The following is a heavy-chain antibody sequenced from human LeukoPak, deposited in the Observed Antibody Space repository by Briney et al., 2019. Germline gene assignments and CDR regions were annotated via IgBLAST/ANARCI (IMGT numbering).Heavy chain of an antibody. Sequence: GGSLRLSCAASGFTFSSYVMHWVRQAPGKGLEWVAVISYGGSNKYYADSVKGRFTISRDNSKNTLYLQMNSLRAEDTAVYYCAKAGRNDDILTGYYAVGYWGQGTLVTVSS. V-gene: IGHV3-30*18. CDR3: AKAGRNDDILTGYYAVGY. CDR2: ISYGGSNK. D-gene: IGHD3-9*01. J-gene: IGHJ4*02. CDR1: GFTFSSYV.